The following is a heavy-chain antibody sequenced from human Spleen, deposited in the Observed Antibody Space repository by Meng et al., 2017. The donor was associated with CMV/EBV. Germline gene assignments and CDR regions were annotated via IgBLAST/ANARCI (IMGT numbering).Heavy chain of an antibody. J-gene: IGHJ4*02. CDR3: AHANQEGIAVANPDY. V-gene: IGHV2-5*01. D-gene: IGHD6-19*01. CDR1: GLSRSTSGVG. CDR2: IYWNDDK. Sequence: GLSRSTSGVGVGWIRQPPGKALEWLALIYWNDDKRYSPSLKSRLTITKDTSKNQVVLTMTNMDPVDTATYYCAHANQEGIAVANPDYWGQGTLVTVSS.